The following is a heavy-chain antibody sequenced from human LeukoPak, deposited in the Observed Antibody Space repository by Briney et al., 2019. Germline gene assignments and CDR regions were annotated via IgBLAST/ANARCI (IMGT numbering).Heavy chain of an antibody. CDR2: IYHSGST. Sequence: SETLSLTCTVSGGSIGSHYWSWIRQPPGKGLEWIGYIYHSGSTYYNPSLKSRVTISVDRSKNQFSLKLSSVTAADTAVYYCARYMWNYFDYWGQGTLVTVSS. D-gene: IGHD2-21*01. CDR1: GGSIGSHY. J-gene: IGHJ4*02. CDR3: ARYMWNYFDY. V-gene: IGHV4-30-2*01.